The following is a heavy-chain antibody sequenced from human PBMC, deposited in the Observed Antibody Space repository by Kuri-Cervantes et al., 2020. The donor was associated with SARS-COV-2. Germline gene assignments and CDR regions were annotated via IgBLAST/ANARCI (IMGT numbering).Heavy chain of an antibody. CDR3: ARDYHDFWSGYYPFEY. D-gene: IGHD3-3*01. Sequence: GESLKISCAATGFTLSNYWMSWVRQAPGKGLEWVANIKQDGSERYYVDSVKGRFTIPRDNAKNSLYLQMNSLRAEDSAVYYCARDYHDFWSGYYPFEYWGQGTLVTVSS. CDR1: GFTLSNYW. J-gene: IGHJ4*02. V-gene: IGHV3-7*05. CDR2: IKQDGSER.